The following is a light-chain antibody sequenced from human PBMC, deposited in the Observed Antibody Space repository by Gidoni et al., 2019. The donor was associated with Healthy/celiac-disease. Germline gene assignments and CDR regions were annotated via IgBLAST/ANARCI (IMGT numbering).Light chain of an antibody. CDR2: YDS. CDR1: NIGSKS. CDR3: QVWDSSSDRVV. V-gene: IGLV3-21*04. Sequence: YVLTQPPSVSVAPGKTARITCGGNNIGSKSVHWYQQKPGQAPVLVIYYDSDRPSGIPERFSGSNSGNTATLTISRVEAGDEADYYCQVWDSSSDRVVFGGGTKLTVL. J-gene: IGLJ2*01.